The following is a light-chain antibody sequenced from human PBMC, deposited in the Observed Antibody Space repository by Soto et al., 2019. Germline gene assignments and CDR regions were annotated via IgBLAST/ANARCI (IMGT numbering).Light chain of an antibody. J-gene: IGLJ1*01. CDR2: AVT. CDR3: SSYTSSSTL. CDR1: SSDVGGYNY. V-gene: IGLV2-14*01. Sequence: QSALTQPASVSGSPGQSITISCTGTSSDVGGYNYVSWYQQHPGKAPKLMIYAVTDRPSGVSSRFSGSKSGNPASLTISGLQAEDQADYYCSSYTSSSTLFGNGTKATV.